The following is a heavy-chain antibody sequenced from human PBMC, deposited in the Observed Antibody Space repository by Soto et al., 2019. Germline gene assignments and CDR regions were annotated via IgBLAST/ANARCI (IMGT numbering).Heavy chain of an antibody. CDR3: AKVSALLGVPESSDAFDM. CDR2: FTGTGSAT. Sequence: EEQLLEAGGGLVQPGGSLRLSCAASGFLFSNYAMSWVRQAPGKGLEWVASFTGTGSATHHADSVKGRFIISSDNSMNTVYLKMYSLRADDTAMYDCAKVSALLGVPESSDAFDMWGQGAMVTVAS. J-gene: IGHJ3*02. D-gene: IGHD3-16*01. CDR1: GFLFSNYA. V-gene: IGHV3-23*01.